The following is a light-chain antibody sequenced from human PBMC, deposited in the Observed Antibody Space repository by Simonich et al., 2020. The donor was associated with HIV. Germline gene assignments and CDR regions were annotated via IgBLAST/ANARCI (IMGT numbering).Light chain of an antibody. CDR2: WAS. V-gene: IGKV4-1*01. CDR3: QQYYSTPLT. CDR1: QSVLSSSNNKNY. Sequence: DIVMTQSPDSLAVSLGERATINCKSSQSVLSSSNNKNYLAWYQQKPGHPPNLLIYWASTRESGVPDRFSGSGSGTDFTLTISSLQAEDVAVYYCQQYYSTPLTFGGGTKVEIK. J-gene: IGKJ4*01.